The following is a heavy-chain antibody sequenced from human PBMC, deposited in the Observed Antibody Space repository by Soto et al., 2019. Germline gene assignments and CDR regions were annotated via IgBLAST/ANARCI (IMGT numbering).Heavy chain of an antibody. CDR1: GGSFNNYA. Sequence: QVHLVQSGAEVKKPGSSVKVSCNTSGGSFNNYAVSWVRQAPGQGLEWMGGVIPNFDTPNYAQKFQDRVTIIATESTGTDYMELRSLRSNGTAVYYCAVAMVREILIFESSGMHVWGQGTTVIVSS. CDR3: AVAMVREILIFESSGMHV. D-gene: IGHD3-10*01. J-gene: IGHJ6*02. CDR2: VIPNFDTP. V-gene: IGHV1-69*01.